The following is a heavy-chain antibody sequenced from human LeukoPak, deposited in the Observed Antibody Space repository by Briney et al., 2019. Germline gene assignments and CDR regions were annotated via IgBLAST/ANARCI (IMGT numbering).Heavy chain of an antibody. J-gene: IGHJ4*02. CDR3: ARGWDILTGSPPDY. CDR1: GGSISSGGYY. D-gene: IGHD3-9*01. Sequence: PSETLSLTCTVSGGSISSGGYYWSWIRQPPGKGLEWIGYIYHSGSTYYNPSLKSRVTISVDRSKNQFSLKLSSVTAADTAVYYCARGWDILTGSPPDYWGQGTLVTVSS. CDR2: IYHSGST. V-gene: IGHV4-30-2*01.